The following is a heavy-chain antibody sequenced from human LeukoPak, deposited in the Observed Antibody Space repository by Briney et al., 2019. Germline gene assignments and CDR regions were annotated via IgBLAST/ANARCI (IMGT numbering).Heavy chain of an antibody. D-gene: IGHD6-19*01. V-gene: IGHV4-34*01. CDR1: GGSFSGYY. CDR3: ARTTGYSSGWYYFDY. CDR2: INHSGST. J-gene: IGHJ4*02. Sequence: PSETLSLTCAVYGGSFSGYYWSWIRQPPGKGLEWIGEINHSGSTNYNPSLKSRVTISVDTSKNQFSLKLSSVTAADTAVYYCARTTGYSSGWYYFDYWGQGTLVTVSS.